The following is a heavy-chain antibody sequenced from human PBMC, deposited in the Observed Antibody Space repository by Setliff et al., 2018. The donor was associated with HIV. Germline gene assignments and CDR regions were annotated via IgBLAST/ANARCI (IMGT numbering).Heavy chain of an antibody. D-gene: IGHD2-15*01. Sequence: NPSETLSLTCVVSGVSISNSLWWTWVRQPPGKGLEWIGEVCHSGSTNYNPSLKSRVAISVDKSKNQFPLALNSGTAADTAVYDCAIRGSIASPAEYFQHWGQGTLVTVSS. V-gene: IGHV4-4*02. CDR3: AIRGSIASPAEYFQH. J-gene: IGHJ1*01. CDR1: GVSISNSLW. CDR2: VCHSGST.